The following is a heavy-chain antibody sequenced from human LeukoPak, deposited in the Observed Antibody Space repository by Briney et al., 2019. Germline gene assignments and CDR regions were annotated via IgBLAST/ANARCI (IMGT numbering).Heavy chain of an antibody. CDR1: VFTFRSYA. Sequence: GGSLRLSCAASVFTFRSYAMSCVREAPEKGLEWVSAISARGRSTYSADSVKGRFTISRDNSKNTLYLQMNSLRAEDTAVYYLAKDACGGDCYSHFDYWGQGTLVTVSS. J-gene: IGHJ4*02. V-gene: IGHV3-23*01. D-gene: IGHD2-21*02. CDR2: ISARGRST. CDR3: AKDACGGDCYSHFDY.